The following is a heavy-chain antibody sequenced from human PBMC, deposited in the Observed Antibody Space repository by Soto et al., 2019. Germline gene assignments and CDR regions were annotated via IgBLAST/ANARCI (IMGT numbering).Heavy chain of an antibody. D-gene: IGHD5-18*01. CDR1: GFTFSSYG. CDR2: ISYDGSNK. CDR3: AKDISGRDTAMGTDAFDIWGFDI. J-gene: IGHJ3*02. V-gene: IGHV3-30*18. Sequence: GGSLRLSCAASGFTFSSYGMHWVRQAPGKGLEWVAVISYDGSNKYYADSVKGRFTISRDNSKNTLYLQMNSLRAEDTAVYYCAKDISGRDTAMGTDAFDIWGFDIWGQGTMVTVSS.